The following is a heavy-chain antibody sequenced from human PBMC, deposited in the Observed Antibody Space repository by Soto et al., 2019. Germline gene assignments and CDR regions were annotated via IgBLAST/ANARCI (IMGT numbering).Heavy chain of an antibody. D-gene: IGHD3-3*01. CDR2: INHSGST. J-gene: IGHJ5*02. Sequence: WSWIRQPPGKGLEWIGEINHSGSTNYNPSLKSRVTISVDTSKNQFSLKLSSVTAADTAVYYCARVQVGSYDFWSGYYTGWFDPWGQGTLVTVSS. V-gene: IGHV4-34*01. CDR3: ARVQVGSYDFWSGYYTGWFDP.